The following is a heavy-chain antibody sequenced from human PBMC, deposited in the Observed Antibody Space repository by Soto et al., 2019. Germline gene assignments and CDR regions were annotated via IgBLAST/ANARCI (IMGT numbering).Heavy chain of an antibody. CDR2: IYSRGST. J-gene: IGHJ4*02. CDR1: GFTVSSNY. CDR3: ARGGAGTDY. Sequence: EVQLVESGGGLVQPGGSLRLSCAASGFTVSSNYMSWVRQAPGNGLEWVSVIYSRGSTYYADSVKRRFTISRHNSKNTLYLRMCSLRAEDTAVYGCARGGAGTDYWGQGTLVTVSS. V-gene: IGHV3-53*04. D-gene: IGHD6-19*01.